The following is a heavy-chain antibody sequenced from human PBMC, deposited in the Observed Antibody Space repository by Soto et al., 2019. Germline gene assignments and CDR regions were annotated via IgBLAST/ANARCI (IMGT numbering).Heavy chain of an antibody. CDR3: ARGPRVSSTGTGAH. J-gene: IGHJ4*02. D-gene: IGHD1-1*01. CDR1: GFTFSAYW. Sequence: GGSLRLSCAVSGFTFSAYWMHWVRQVPGKGLTWVSRISDDGSTATYADSVKGRFIISRDNAKNSLYLEMNTLRADDSGLYYCARGPRVSSTGTGAHWGRGTLVTVSS. V-gene: IGHV3-74*01. CDR2: ISDDGSTA.